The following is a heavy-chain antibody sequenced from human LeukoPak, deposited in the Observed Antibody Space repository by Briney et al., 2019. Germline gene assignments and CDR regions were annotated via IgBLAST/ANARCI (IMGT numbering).Heavy chain of an antibody. CDR3: ARAGVGATRWFDP. J-gene: IGHJ5*02. V-gene: IGHV1-69*01. Sequence: ASVNVSCTASGGTFSSYAISWVRQAPGQGLEWMGGIIPIFGTANYAQKFQGRVTITADESTSTAYMELSSLRSEDTAVYYCARAGVGATRWFDPWGQGTLVTVSS. CDR1: GGTFSSYA. D-gene: IGHD1-26*01. CDR2: IIPIFGTA.